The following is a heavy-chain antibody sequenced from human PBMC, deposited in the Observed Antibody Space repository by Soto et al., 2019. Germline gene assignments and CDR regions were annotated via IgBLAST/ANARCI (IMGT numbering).Heavy chain of an antibody. CDR3: AKDRGPLRFLEWLFYYFDY. J-gene: IGHJ4*02. Sequence: EVQLLESGGGLVQPGGSLRLSCAASGFTFSSYAMSWVRQAPGKGLEWVSAISGSGGSTYYADSVKGRFTISRDNSKNTLYLQMNSLRAEDTAVYYCAKDRGPLRFLEWLFYYFDYWGQGTLVTVSS. V-gene: IGHV3-23*01. CDR2: ISGSGGST. D-gene: IGHD3-3*01. CDR1: GFTFSSYA.